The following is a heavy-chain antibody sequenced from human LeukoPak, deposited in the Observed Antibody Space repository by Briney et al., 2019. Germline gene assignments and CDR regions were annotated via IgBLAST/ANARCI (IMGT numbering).Heavy chain of an antibody. D-gene: IGHD6-19*01. V-gene: IGHV3-11*04. CDR1: GFTFSDYY. Sequence: PGGSLRLSCAASGFTFSDYYMTWIRQTPGKGLEWVSYISSGGSTIYYADSVKGRFTISRDNAKNSLYLQMNSLRAEDTAVYYCARDPTSSGWTRGQLTRPGYWGQGTLVTVSS. CDR2: ISSGGSTI. CDR3: ARDPTSSGWTRGQLTRPGY. J-gene: IGHJ4*02.